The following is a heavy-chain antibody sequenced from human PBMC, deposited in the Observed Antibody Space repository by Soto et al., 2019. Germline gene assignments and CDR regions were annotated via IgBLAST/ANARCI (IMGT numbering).Heavy chain of an antibody. CDR3: ARDLTTYGSPHFDY. Sequence: EVQLVESGGGLVKRGGSLTLSCAASGFMFSSYRMNWVRQAPGKGLAWVSSINSGGTYRYYADSVQGRFTISRNNARNSFYLQMNSLGVEDTAVYYCARDLTTYGSPHFDYCGQGTLVTVFS. D-gene: IGHD3-10*01. CDR2: INSGGTYR. CDR1: GFMFSSYR. V-gene: IGHV3-21*06. J-gene: IGHJ4*02.